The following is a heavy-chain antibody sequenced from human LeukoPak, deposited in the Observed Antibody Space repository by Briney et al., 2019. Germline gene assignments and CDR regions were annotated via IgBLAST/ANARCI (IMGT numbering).Heavy chain of an antibody. CDR1: EYIFSDYA. CDR3: ARARWTSTVTTYYLDY. J-gene: IGHJ4*02. CDR2: INAGNGKT. Sequence: ASVEVSCKASEYIFSDYAIQWVRQAPGQGLEWMGWINAGNGKTKYSQKFQGRVTITRETSASTAYMELSGLRSEDTAVYYCARARWTSTVTTYYLDYWGQGTLVTVSS. D-gene: IGHD4-17*01. V-gene: IGHV1-3*01.